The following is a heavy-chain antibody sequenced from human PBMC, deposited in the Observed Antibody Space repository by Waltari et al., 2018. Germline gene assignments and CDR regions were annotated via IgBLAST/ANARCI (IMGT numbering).Heavy chain of an antibody. D-gene: IGHD1-1*01. V-gene: IGHV4-30-2*01. J-gene: IGHJ3*02. CDR1: GGSISSGGYS. Sequence: QLQLQESGSGLVKPSQTLSLTCAVSGGSISSGGYSWSWIRQPPGKGLEWIGYIYHSGRTYYNPSLKSRVTISVDRSKNQFSLKLSSVTAADTSVYYCARGDRYPLVAFDIWGQGTMVTVSS. CDR3: ARGDRYPLVAFDI. CDR2: IYHSGRT.